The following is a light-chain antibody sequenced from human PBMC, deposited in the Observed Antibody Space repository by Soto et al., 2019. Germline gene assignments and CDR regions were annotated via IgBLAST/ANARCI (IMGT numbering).Light chain of an antibody. Sequence: QSVLSQPRSMSESPGQSVTISCSGTSRDVGAYNYVSWFQHHPGKAPKLIIYDVTRRPSGVPDRFSGSKSGNTASLTISGLQAEDEADYYCCSYAGSYTYVFGTGTKVTVL. CDR3: CSYAGSYTYV. V-gene: IGLV2-11*01. CDR1: SRDVGAYNY. J-gene: IGLJ1*01. CDR2: DVT.